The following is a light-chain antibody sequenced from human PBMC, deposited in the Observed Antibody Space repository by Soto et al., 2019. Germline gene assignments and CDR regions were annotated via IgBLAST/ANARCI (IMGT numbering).Light chain of an antibody. J-gene: IGLJ3*02. CDR2: KDT. Sequence: SYELTQPPSMSGSPEQTARITCSGDALPKQFAYWYQEKTAQAPLLVIYKDTERPSGIPERFTGSNSGTTVTLTISGVQAEDEADYYCLSPDISGNSWVFGGGTKLTVL. V-gene: IGLV3-25*02. CDR1: ALPKQF. CDR3: LSPDISGNSWV.